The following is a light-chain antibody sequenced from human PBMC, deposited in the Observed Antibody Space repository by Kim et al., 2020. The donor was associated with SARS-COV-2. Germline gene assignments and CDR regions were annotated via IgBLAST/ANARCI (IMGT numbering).Light chain of an antibody. CDR3: AAWDDSLNGRV. Sequence: QSVLTQPPYASGTPGQRVTISCSGSSSGVGSNPVNWYQQFPGTAPKLVIHSNSQRPSGVPDRFSASKSGTSASLAISGLQSEDEGDYYCAAWDDSLNGRVFGGGTKLTVL. V-gene: IGLV1-44*01. CDR2: SNS. J-gene: IGLJ3*02. CDR1: SSGVGSNP.